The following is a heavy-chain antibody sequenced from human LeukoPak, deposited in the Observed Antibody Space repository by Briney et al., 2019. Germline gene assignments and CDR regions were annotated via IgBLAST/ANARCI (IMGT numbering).Heavy chain of an antibody. Sequence: PSETLSLTCTVSGGSIITIGPCWGWVRQPPGKGLEWIGNTHSNGNAYYNPSLKSRVTISEDTSRNQFSLKLRSVTAADTAVYYCARLPTGFPNWFDPWSQGTLVTVSS. D-gene: IGHD4-17*01. CDR2: THSNGNA. J-gene: IGHJ5*02. CDR3: ARLPTGFPNWFDP. CDR1: GGSIITIGPC. V-gene: IGHV4-39*01.